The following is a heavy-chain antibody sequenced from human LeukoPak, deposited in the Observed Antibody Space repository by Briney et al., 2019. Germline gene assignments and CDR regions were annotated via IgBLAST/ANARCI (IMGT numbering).Heavy chain of an antibody. Sequence: GASVKVSCKASGYTFTGYYMHWVRQAPGQGLEWMGWINPNSGGTNYAQKFQGRVTMTRDTSISTAYMELSRLRSDDTAVYYCARVAEITMIVVVPSGGDYWGQGTLVTVSS. D-gene: IGHD3-22*01. CDR3: ARVAEITMIVVVPSGGDY. V-gene: IGHV1-2*02. CDR2: INPNSGGT. CDR1: GYTFTGYY. J-gene: IGHJ4*02.